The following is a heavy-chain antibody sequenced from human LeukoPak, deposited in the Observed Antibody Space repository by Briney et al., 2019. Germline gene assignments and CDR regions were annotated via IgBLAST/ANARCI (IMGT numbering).Heavy chain of an antibody. J-gene: IGHJ4*02. CDR1: GGSVGSGSYY. CDR3: ARSTYYYDSSGYYYFDY. Sequence: SETLSLTCTVSGGSVGSGSYYWSWIRQPPGKGLEWIGDIYYSGSTNYNPSLKSRVTISVDTSKNQFSLKLSSVTAADTAVYYCARSTYYYDSSGYYYFDYWGQGTLVTVSS. V-gene: IGHV4-61*01. CDR2: IYYSGST. D-gene: IGHD3-22*01.